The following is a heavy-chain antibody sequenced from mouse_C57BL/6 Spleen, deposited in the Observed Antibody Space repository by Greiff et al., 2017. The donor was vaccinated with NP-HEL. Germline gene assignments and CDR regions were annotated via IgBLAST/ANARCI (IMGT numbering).Heavy chain of an antibody. J-gene: IGHJ2*01. CDR2: INSNGGST. V-gene: IGHV5-6-3*01. CDR3: ARMARTIN. Sequence: EVQVVESGGGLVQPGGSLKLSCAASGFTFSSYGMSWVRQTPDKRLELVATINSNGGSTYYPDSVKGRFTISRDNAKNTLYLQMSSLKSEDTAMYYCARMARTINWGQGTTITGSS. CDR1: GFTFSSYG.